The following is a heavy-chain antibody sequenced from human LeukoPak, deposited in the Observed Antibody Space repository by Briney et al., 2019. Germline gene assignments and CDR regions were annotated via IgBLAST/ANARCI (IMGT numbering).Heavy chain of an antibody. CDR1: GFAFSTYW. CDR3: ARGPNWFDP. Sequence: PGGSLRLSCAASGFAFSTYWMSWVRQTPGKGLEWVANIKQDGSEKYYVDSVKGRFTISRDNAKNSLYLQMDSLRAEDTAVYYCARGPNWFDPWGQGTLVTVSS. CDR2: IKQDGSEK. V-gene: IGHV3-7*01. J-gene: IGHJ5*02.